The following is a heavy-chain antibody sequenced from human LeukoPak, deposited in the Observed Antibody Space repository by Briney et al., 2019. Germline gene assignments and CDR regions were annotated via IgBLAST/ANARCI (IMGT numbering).Heavy chain of an antibody. J-gene: IGHJ6*03. Sequence: SETLSLTCTVSGGSISSSSYYWGWIRQPPGKGVEWIGSIYYSGSTYYNPSLKSRVTISVDTSKNQFSLKLSSVTAADTAVHYCARQYLITGFGELLWSYMDVWGKGTTVTVSS. D-gene: IGHD3-10*01. CDR3: ARQYLITGFGELLWSYMDV. CDR2: IYYSGST. CDR1: GGSISSSSYY. V-gene: IGHV4-39*01.